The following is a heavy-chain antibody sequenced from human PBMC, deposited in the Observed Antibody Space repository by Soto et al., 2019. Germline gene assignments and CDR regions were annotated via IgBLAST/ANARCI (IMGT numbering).Heavy chain of an antibody. CDR2: IYYSGST. D-gene: IGHD3-22*01. CDR1: GGSISSSSYY. V-gene: IGHV4-39*01. CDR3: ASHGMDYYDSSGYYYSPYYFDY. Sequence: QLQLQESGPGLVKPSETLSLTCTVSGGSISSSSYYWGWIRQPPGKGLEWIGSIYYSGSTYYNPSLKGRVTISVDTSKNQFSLKLSSVSAADTAVYYCASHGMDYYDSSGYYYSPYYFDYWGQGTLVTVSS. J-gene: IGHJ4*02.